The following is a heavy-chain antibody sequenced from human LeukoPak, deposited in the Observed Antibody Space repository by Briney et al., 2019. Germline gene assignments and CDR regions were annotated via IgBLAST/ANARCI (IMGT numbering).Heavy chain of an antibody. CDR2: INPNSGGT. CDR1: GYTFTDYY. V-gene: IGHV1-2*02. J-gene: IGHJ4*02. Sequence: ASVKVSCKAYGYTFTDYYMHWVRQAPAQGLEWMGWINPNSGGTNYAQKFQGRVTMTRDTSISTAYMELSRLRSDDTAVYYCAREGTIVGATHLVDYWGQGTLVTVSS. CDR3: AREGTIVGATHLVDY. D-gene: IGHD1-26*01.